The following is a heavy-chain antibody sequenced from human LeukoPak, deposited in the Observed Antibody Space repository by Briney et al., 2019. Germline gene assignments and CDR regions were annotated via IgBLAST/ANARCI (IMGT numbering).Heavy chain of an antibody. CDR1: GFTFATAG. J-gene: IGHJ4*02. D-gene: IGHD3-22*01. CDR3: ARDLYRIVVVPHYFDY. V-gene: IGHV3-23*01. Sequence: GGSLRLSCAASGFTFATAGLSWVRQAPGKGPEWVSSIGTTVGNTYYADSVKGRFTISRDNSKNTLYLQMNSLRAEDTAVYYCARDLYRIVVVPHYFDYWGQGTLVTVSS. CDR2: IGTTVGNT.